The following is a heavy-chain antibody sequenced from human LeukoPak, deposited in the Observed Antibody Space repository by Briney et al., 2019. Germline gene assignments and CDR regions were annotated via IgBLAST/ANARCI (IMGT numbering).Heavy chain of an antibody. D-gene: IGHD3-22*01. V-gene: IGHV1-69*05. CDR2: IIPIFGTA. J-gene: IGHJ4*02. Sequence: SVKVSCKASGGTFSSYAISWVRQAPGQGLEWMGRIIPIFGTANYAQKFQGRVTITTDESTSTAYVELSSLRSEDTAVYYCARDGYYDSSGYYNFDYWGQGTLVTVSS. CDR1: GGTFSSYA. CDR3: ARDGYYDSSGYYNFDY.